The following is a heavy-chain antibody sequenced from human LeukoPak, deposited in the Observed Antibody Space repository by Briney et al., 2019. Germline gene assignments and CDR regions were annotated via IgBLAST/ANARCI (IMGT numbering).Heavy chain of an antibody. CDR3: ARVGRWELLLEAFDI. D-gene: IGHD1-26*01. V-gene: IGHV3-23*01. CDR2: ISGSGGST. Sequence: PSETLSLTCAVYGGSFSGYYWSWIRQPPGKGLEWVSAISGSGGSTYYADSVKGRFTISRDNAKNSLYLQMNSLRAEDTAVYYCARVGRWELLLEAFDIWGQGTMVTVSS. CDR1: GGSFSGYY. J-gene: IGHJ3*02.